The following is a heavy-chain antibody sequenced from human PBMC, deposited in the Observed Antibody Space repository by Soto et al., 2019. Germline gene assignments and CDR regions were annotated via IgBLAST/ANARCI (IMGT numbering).Heavy chain of an antibody. CDR2: ISAYNGDT. D-gene: IGHD6-6*01. Sequence: ASVKVSCKASGYTFTGYYMHWVRQAPGQGLEWMGWISAYNGDTNYAQKLQGRVTMTTDTSTSTAYMELRSLRSDDTAVYYCARFVGAFDIWGQGTMVTVSS. J-gene: IGHJ3*02. CDR1: GYTFTGYY. V-gene: IGHV1-18*04. CDR3: ARFVGAFDI.